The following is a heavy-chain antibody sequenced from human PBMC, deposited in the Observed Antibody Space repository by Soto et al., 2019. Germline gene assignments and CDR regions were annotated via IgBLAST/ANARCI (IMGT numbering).Heavy chain of an antibody. D-gene: IGHD3-16*02. CDR3: TRDGYDYVWGSYRDF. CDR2: IRSKAYGGTT. CDR1: GFTFGDYA. Sequence: GGSLRLSCTASGFTFGDYAMSWVRQAPGKGLEWVGFIRSKAYGGTTEYAAYVNGRFTISRDDSKSIAYLQMNSLKTEDTAVYYCTRDGYDYVWGSYRDFWGQGTLVTVSS. J-gene: IGHJ4*02. V-gene: IGHV3-49*04.